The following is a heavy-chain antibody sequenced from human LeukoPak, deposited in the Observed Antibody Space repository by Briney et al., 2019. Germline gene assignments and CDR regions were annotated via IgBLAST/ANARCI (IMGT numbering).Heavy chain of an antibody. CDR1: GFTFSNAW. V-gene: IGHV3-15*01. CDR2: LKSKTDGGTT. Sequence: GGSLRLSCAASGFTFSNAWMSWVRQAPGKGLEWVGHLKSKTDGGTTDYAVPVKGRFTISRDDSKNTLYLQMNSLRAEDTAVYYCAKERKRITMIVVVITPDYWGQGTLVTVSS. D-gene: IGHD3-22*01. CDR3: AKERKRITMIVVVITPDY. J-gene: IGHJ4*02.